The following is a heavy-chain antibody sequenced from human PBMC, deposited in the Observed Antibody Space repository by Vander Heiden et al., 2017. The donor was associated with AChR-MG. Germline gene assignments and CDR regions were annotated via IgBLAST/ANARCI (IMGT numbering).Heavy chain of an antibody. CDR2: IIPSFGRT. J-gene: IGHJ2*01. CDR1: GGTFSSYA. CDR3: ARVGRLCSSPHYCYFDL. V-gene: IGHV1-69*01. Sequence: QVQLVQSGAAVKKPGSSVKVSCQASGGTFSSYAISWVRQAPGQVLEWMGGIIPSFGRTNYAQKFQGKVTITADESTSTAYMELSSLRSEDTAVYYCARVGRLCSSPHYCYFDLWGRGTLVTVSS. D-gene: IGHD6-6*01.